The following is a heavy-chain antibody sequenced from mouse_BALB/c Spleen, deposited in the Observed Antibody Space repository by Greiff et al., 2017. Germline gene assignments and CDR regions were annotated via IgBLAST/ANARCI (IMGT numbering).Heavy chain of an antibody. V-gene: IGHV5-12-1*01. D-gene: IGHD1-2*01. CDR2: ISSGGGST. CDR1: GFAFSSYD. J-gene: IGHJ1*01. Sequence: EVQRVESGGGLVKPGGSLKLSCAASGFAFSSYDMSWVRQTPEKRLEWVAYISSGGGSTYYPDTVKGRFTISRDNAKNTLYLQMSSLKSEDTAMYYCARSTAWYFDVWGAGTTVTVSS. CDR3: ARSTAWYFDV.